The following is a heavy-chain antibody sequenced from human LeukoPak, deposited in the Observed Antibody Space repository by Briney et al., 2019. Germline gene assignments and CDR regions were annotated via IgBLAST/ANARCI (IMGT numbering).Heavy chain of an antibody. D-gene: IGHD5-24*01. J-gene: IGHJ3*02. CDR1: GYTFTSYG. V-gene: IGHV1-18*01. Sequence: ASVKVSCKASGYTFTSYGISWVRQAPGQGLEWMGWISAYNGNTNYAQKLQGRVTMTADTSTSTAYMELRSLRSDDTAVYYCARGVGRRDGYSRAFDIWGQGTMVTVSS. CDR2: ISAYNGNT. CDR3: ARGVGRRDGYSRAFDI.